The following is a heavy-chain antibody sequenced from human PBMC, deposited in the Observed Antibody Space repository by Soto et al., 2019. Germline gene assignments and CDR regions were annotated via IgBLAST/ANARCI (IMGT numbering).Heavy chain of an antibody. CDR2: FDPEDGET. Sequence: ASVKVSCKVSGYTLTELSMHWVRQAPGKGLEWMGGFDPEDGETIYAQKFQGRVTMTEDTSTDTAYMELSSLRSEDTAVYYCAAFPITMIVVVSNYWGQGTLVTVSS. J-gene: IGHJ4*02. CDR1: GYTLTELS. V-gene: IGHV1-24*01. CDR3: AAFPITMIVVVSNY. D-gene: IGHD3-22*01.